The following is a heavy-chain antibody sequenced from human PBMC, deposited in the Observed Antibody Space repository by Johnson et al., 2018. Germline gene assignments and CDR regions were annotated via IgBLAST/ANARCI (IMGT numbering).Heavy chain of an antibody. CDR3: AREGLAGSTTSEYFQH. CDR1: GYIFTGYY. D-gene: IGHD1-7*01. CDR2: SNPNSGGT. Sequence: QVQLQESGAEVKKPGASVKVSCKASGYIFTGYYMHWVRQAPGQGLEWLGWSNPNSGGTKDAQKCQGRGTMTRETDISTAYMELSRLRSDDTAVYFCAREGLAGSTTSEYFQHWGQGTLVIVSS. J-gene: IGHJ1*01. V-gene: IGHV1-2*02.